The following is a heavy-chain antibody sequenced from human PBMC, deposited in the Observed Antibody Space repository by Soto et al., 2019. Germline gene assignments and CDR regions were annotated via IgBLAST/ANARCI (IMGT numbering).Heavy chain of an antibody. D-gene: IGHD4-4*01. Sequence: GGSLRLSCAASGFTFTRYSMNWVRQAPGKGLEWVSSISSTTNYIYYADSMKGRFTVSRDNAKNSVYLEMNSLSAEDTALYYCAREGVTNYTDYYFDLWGHGALVTVSS. J-gene: IGHJ4*01. CDR1: GFTFTRYS. CDR2: ISSTTNYI. V-gene: IGHV3-21*01. CDR3: AREGVTNYTDYYFDL.